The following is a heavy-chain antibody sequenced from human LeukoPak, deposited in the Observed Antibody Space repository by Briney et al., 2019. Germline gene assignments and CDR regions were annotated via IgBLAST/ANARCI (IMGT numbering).Heavy chain of an antibody. CDR1: GFTFSSYG. CDR3: AKDGGYNPEPDY. V-gene: IGHV3-30*18. CDR2: ISYDGSNK. Sequence: DPGRSLRLSRAASGFTFSSYGMHWVRQAPGKGLEWVAVISYDGSNKYYADSVKGRFTISRDNSKNTLYLQMNSLRAEDTAVYYCAKDGGYNPEPDYWGQGTLVTVSS. D-gene: IGHD5-24*01. J-gene: IGHJ4*02.